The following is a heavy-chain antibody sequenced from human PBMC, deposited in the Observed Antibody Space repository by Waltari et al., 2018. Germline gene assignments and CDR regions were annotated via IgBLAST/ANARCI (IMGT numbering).Heavy chain of an antibody. D-gene: IGHD3-10*01. CDR2: IYYSGST. J-gene: IGHJ4*02. V-gene: IGHV4-59*11. Sequence: QVQLQESGPGLVKPSETLSLTCTVSGGSISSHYWSWIRQPPGKGLEWIGYIYYSGSTNYNPSLKSRVTISVDTSKNQFSLKLSSVTAADTAVYYCARVVFGFVDYWGQGTLVTVSS. CDR1: GGSISSHY. CDR3: ARVVFGFVDY.